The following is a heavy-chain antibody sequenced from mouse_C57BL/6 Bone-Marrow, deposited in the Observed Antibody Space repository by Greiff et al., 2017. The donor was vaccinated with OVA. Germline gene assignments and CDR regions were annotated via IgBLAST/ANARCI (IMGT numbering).Heavy chain of an antibody. Sequence: VQLQQPGAELVMPGASVKLSCKASGYTFTSYWMHWVKQRPGQGLEWIGEIDPSDSYSNYNQKFKGKSTLTVDKSSSTAYMQLSSLTSEDSAVYYCATYDYGSSCAYFDVWGTGTTVTVSS. D-gene: IGHD1-1*01. CDR3: ATYDYGSSCAYFDV. V-gene: IGHV1-69*01. CDR1: GYTFTSYW. J-gene: IGHJ1*03. CDR2: IDPSDSYS.